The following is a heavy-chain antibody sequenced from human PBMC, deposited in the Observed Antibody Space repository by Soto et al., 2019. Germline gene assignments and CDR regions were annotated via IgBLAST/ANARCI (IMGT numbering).Heavy chain of an antibody. CDR3: AAGRRDWTQLWLPYDY. CDR2: IVVGSGNT. J-gene: IGHJ4*02. D-gene: IGHD5-18*01. V-gene: IGHV1-58*02. CDR1: GFTFTSSA. Sequence: ASVKVSCKASGFTFTSSAMQWVRQARGQRLEWIGWIVVGSGNTNYAQKFQERVTITRDMSTSTAYMELSSLRSEDTAVYYCAAGRRDWTQLWLPYDYWGQGTLVTVSS.